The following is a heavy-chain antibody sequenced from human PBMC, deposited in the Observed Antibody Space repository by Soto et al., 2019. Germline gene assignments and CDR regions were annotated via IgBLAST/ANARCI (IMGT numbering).Heavy chain of an antibody. J-gene: IGHJ4*02. D-gene: IGHD3-22*01. CDR1: GFTFSSYG. CDR3: ATPIHTYYDSSGHNHTVDY. CDR2: ISYDGSNK. Sequence: QVQLVESGGGVVQPGRSLRLSCAASGFTFSSYGMHWVRQAPGKGLEWVAVISYDGSNKYYADSVKGRFTISRDNSKNTLYLEMNSLRAEDTAVYYCATPIHTYYDSSGHNHTVDYWGQGTLVTVAS. V-gene: IGHV3-30*03.